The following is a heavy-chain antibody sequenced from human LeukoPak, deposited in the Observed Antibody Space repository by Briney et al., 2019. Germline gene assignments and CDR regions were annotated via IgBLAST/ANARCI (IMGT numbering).Heavy chain of an antibody. D-gene: IGHD2-2*01. CDR2: ISGSGGST. CDR1: GFTFSSYA. Sequence: GGSLRLSCAASGFTFSSYAMSWVRQAPGKGLEWVSAISGSGGSTYYADSVKGRFTISRDNSENTLYLQMKSLRAEDTGVYYCARGSCSSISCPGHNAFDIWGQGTMVTVSS. V-gene: IGHV3-23*01. J-gene: IGHJ3*02. CDR3: ARGSCSSISCPGHNAFDI.